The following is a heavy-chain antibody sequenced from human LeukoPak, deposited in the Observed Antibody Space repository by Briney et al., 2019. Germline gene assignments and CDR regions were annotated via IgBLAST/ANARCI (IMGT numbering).Heavy chain of an antibody. CDR3: AREGGELDAFDI. CDR1: GYTSTSYD. J-gene: IGHJ3*02. CDR2: MNPNSGNT. V-gene: IGHV1-8*01. D-gene: IGHD1-26*01. Sequence: ASVKVSCKASGYTSTSYDVNWVRQATGQGLEWMGWMNPNSGNTGYAQKFQGRVTMTRNTSISTAYMELSSLRSEDTAVYYCAREGGELDAFDIWGQGTMVTVSS.